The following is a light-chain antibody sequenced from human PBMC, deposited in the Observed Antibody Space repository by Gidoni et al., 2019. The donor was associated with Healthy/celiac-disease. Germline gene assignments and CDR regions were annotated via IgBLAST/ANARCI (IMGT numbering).Light chain of an antibody. CDR2: GTS. V-gene: IGLV1-40*01. CDR3: QSYDSSLSGLV. Sequence: QSVLTQPPPVSGAPGQRVTISCTGRSSNIGAGYDVHWYQQLPGTAPKLLIYGTSNRPSGVPDRFSGSKSGTSASLAITGLQAEDEADYYCQSYDSSLSGLVFGTGTKVTVL. J-gene: IGLJ1*01. CDR1: SSNIGAGYD.